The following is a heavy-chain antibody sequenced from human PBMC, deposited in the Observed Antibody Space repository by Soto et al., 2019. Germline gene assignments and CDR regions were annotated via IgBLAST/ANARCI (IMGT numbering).Heavy chain of an antibody. Sequence: SGGSLRLSCAASGFTFSSYAMSWVRQAPGKGLEWVSAISGSGGSTYYADSVKGRFTISRDNSKNTLYLQMNSLRAEDTAVYYCAKDLVPRYSGYDYPNYYFDYWGQGTLVTVSS. V-gene: IGHV3-23*01. J-gene: IGHJ4*02. CDR1: GFTFSSYA. D-gene: IGHD5-12*01. CDR2: ISGSGGST. CDR3: AKDLVPRYSGYDYPNYYFDY.